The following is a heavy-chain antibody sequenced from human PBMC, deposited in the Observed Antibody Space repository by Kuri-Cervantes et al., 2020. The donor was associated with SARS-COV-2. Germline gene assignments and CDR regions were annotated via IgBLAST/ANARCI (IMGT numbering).Heavy chain of an antibody. J-gene: IGHJ3*02. CDR2: IYYSGST. V-gene: IGHV4-30-4*01. Sequence: SETLSLTCAVYGGSLSGSFWSWIRQSPGKGLEWIGYIYYSGSTYYNPSLKSRVTISVDTSKNQFSLKLSSVTAADTAVYYCARATATNIVLMVYAKAPDAFDIWGQGTMVTVSS. CDR3: ARATATNIVLMVYAKAPDAFDI. D-gene: IGHD2-8*01. CDR1: GGSLSGSF.